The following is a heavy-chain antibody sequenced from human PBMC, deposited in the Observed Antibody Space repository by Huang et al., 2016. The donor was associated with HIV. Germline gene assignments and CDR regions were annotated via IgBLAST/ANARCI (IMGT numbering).Heavy chain of an antibody. CDR1: GGSFSGYY. D-gene: IGHD4-17*01. CDR3: ARGLHYGGNSGY. V-gene: IGHV4-34*01. CDR2: INHSGST. J-gene: IGHJ4*02. Sequence: QVQLQQWGAGLLKPSETLSLTCAVYGGSFSGYYWSWIRQPPGKGMEGIGEINHSGSTDYNPSLRSRVTIAVDTSKNQFSLKLNSVTAADTAVYYCARGLHYGGNSGYWGQGTLVTVSS.